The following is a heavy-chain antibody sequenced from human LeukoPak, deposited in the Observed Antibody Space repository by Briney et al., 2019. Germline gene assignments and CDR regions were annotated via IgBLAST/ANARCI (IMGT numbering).Heavy chain of an antibody. Sequence: GGSLRLSCAASGFTVSGNYMAWVRQAPGKGLEWVSVLYSSGTTHYADSVKGRFTISRDNFKNTLYLQMNSLRAEDTAVYYCARRADINYFYMDVWGKGTTVTVSS. CDR1: GFTVSGNY. J-gene: IGHJ6*03. V-gene: IGHV3-66*02. CDR2: LYSSGTT. CDR3: ARRADINYFYMDV.